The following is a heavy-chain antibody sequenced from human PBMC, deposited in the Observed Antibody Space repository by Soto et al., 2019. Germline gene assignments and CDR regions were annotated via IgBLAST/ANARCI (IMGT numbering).Heavy chain of an antibody. CDR3: ASATGIAYTISTIFPTGDY. CDR2: MNPNSANT. V-gene: IGHV1-8*01. CDR1: GYTFTSYD. D-gene: IGHD6-13*01. J-gene: IGHJ4*02. Sequence: ASVKVSCKASGYTFTSYDINWVRQATGQGLEWMGWMNPNSANTGYAQKFQGRVTMTRNTSISTAYMELSSLRSEDTAVYYCASATGIAYTISTIFPTGDYWGQGALVTVSS.